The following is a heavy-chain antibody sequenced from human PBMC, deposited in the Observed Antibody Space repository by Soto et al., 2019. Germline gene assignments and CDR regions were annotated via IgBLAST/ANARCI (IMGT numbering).Heavy chain of an antibody. V-gene: IGHV3-23*01. Sequence: GGSLRLSCAVSGFTFSGSAMTWVRQAPGKWLEDVSSITSGGREVFYAASVKGRFTMSRDNSKNMLYLQINSLTAEDTSLYYCAKEGYNSGWYWDSWGQGALVTVSS. CDR1: GFTFSGSA. CDR2: ITSGGREV. CDR3: AKEGYNSGWYWDS. D-gene: IGHD6-19*01. J-gene: IGHJ4*02.